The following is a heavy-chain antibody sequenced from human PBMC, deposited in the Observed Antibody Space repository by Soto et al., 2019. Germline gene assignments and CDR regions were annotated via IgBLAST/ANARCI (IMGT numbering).Heavy chain of an antibody. V-gene: IGHV3-48*03. D-gene: IGHD4-4*01. J-gene: IGHJ4*01. CDR2: ISDSGSSI. CDR3: ARDLGPDYSRGY. Sequence: EVRLVESGGGLVSPGGSLRLSCAASGFAFSSYGLTWVRQAPGRGLEWISYISDSGSSIYYVDTVKGRFTASRDNAKNSVYLQMNSLRAEDTAVYYCARDLGPDYSRGYWGHGTLVTVSS. CDR1: GFAFSSYG.